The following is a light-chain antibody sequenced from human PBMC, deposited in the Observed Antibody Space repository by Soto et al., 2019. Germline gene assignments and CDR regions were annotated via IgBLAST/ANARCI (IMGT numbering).Light chain of an antibody. CDR1: TGEVTSGYY. CDR2: STS. Sequence: QSVVTQEPSLTVSPGGTVTLTCASSTGEVTSGYYPNWFQQQPGQAPMALIYSTSNQHSWTPARFSGSLRGGKAARTLSGEEAEEDAEYYCLFSCSGAWVFGGGTQLTVL. J-gene: IGLJ7*01. CDR3: LFSCSGAWV. V-gene: IGLV7-43*01.